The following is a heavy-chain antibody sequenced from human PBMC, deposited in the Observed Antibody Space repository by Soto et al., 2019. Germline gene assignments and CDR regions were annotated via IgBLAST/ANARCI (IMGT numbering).Heavy chain of an antibody. D-gene: IGHD3-9*01. CDR3: ARDLTGTPVY. V-gene: IGHV1-18*01. Sequence: GASAKVSCKASGYTFTSYGISWVRQAPGQGLEGMGWISAYKGNTNNAQKLQGRATRTTDTPTSTAYMELRSLRSDDTAVYYCARDLTGTPVYGGQGTLVTVSS. CDR2: ISAYKGNT. CDR1: GYTFTSYG. J-gene: IGHJ4*02.